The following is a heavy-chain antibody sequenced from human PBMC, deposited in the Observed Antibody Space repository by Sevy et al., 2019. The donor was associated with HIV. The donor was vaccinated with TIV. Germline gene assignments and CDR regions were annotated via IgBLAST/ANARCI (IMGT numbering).Heavy chain of an antibody. J-gene: IGHJ4*02. CDR2: INPDSGGP. V-gene: IGHV1-2*02. Sequence: ASVKVSCKASGYTFTGYYMHWVRQAPGQGLQGMGWINPDSGGPNYAPKFQGRVTLTRDTSTSPAYMELSRLKSDDTAVYYCVRDDRDGYFEYWGQGTLVTVSS. CDR3: VRDDRDGYFEY. CDR1: GYTFTGYY.